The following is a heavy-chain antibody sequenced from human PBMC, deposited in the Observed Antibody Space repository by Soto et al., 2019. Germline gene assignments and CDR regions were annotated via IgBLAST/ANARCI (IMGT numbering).Heavy chain of an antibody. CDR2: VNPATGHT. CDR3: ARAGWFLDD. D-gene: IGHD3-10*01. CDR1: GYTFISYA. J-gene: IGHJ4*02. V-gene: IGHV1-3*05. Sequence: QVQLVQSGAEERKPGASVKLSCRASGYTFISYAIHWVRQAPGQRLEWMGWVNPATGHTEYSQKFQGRVTITRDTSAKAGYMELSSLRSEDTAVYDCARAGWFLDDWGQGTLVTVSS.